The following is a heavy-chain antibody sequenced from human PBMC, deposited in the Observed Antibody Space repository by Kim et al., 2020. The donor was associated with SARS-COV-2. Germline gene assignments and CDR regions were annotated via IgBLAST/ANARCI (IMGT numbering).Heavy chain of an antibody. J-gene: IGHJ4*02. CDR3: ASVTYYYDSSGFKNYYYFDY. D-gene: IGHD3-22*01. CDR2: INHSGST. Sequence: SETLSLTCAVYGGSFSGYYWSWIRQPPGKGLEWIGEINHSGSTNYNPSLKSRVTISVDTSKNQFSLKLSSVTAADTAVYYCASVTYYYDSSGFKNYYYFDYWGQGTLVTVSS. V-gene: IGHV4-34*01. CDR1: GGSFSGYY.